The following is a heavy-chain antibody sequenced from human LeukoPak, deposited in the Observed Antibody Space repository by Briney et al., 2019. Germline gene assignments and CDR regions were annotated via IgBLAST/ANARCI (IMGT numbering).Heavy chain of an antibody. V-gene: IGHV3-21*01. CDR2: ISRSSSYI. Sequence: GGSLRLSCAASGFTFSSYSMNWVRQAPGKGLEWVSSISRSSSYIYYADSVKGRFTISRDNAKNSLYLQMNSLRAEDTAVYYCARDYYDSSGYNDYWGQGTLVTVSS. CDR3: ARDYYDSSGYNDY. CDR1: GFTFSSYS. J-gene: IGHJ4*02. D-gene: IGHD3-22*01.